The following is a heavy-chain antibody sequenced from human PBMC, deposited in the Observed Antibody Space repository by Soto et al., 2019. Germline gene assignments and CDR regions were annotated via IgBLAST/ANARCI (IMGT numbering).Heavy chain of an antibody. CDR1: GLTFSVSA. D-gene: IGHD1-20*01. J-gene: IGHJ4*02. Sequence: EVQLLESGGGLVQPGGSLRLSCVASGLTFSVSAMTWVRQAPGKGLEWVSTTGLSGRTTYYGDSVKGRFTVSSANSQNTLDLQMISLRAEDTAVYYCATVHNTSRSFNFWGRGALGTVSS. CDR2: TGLSGRTT. V-gene: IGHV3-23*01. CDR3: ATVHNTSRSFNF.